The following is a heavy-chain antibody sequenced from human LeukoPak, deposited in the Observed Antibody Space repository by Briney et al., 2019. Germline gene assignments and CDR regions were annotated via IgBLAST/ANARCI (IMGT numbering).Heavy chain of an antibody. J-gene: IGHJ4*02. Sequence: PETLSLTCAVSGASISSSHWWSWVRQAPGKGLEWIGEIYHSGSTNYNPSLKSRVTISVDKSKNQFSLKLSSVTAADTAVYYCARTYDTSGYYYAFDYWGQGTLVTVSS. V-gene: IGHV4-4*03. CDR3: ARTYDTSGYYYAFDY. CDR2: IYHSGST. CDR1: GASISSSHW. D-gene: IGHD3-22*01.